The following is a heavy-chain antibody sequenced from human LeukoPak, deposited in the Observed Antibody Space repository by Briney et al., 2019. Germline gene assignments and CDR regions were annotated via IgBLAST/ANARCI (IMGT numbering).Heavy chain of an antibody. CDR2: IWYDGSSK. CDR1: GFSFSAYG. J-gene: IGHJ4*02. V-gene: IGHV3-33*01. CDR3: ARSQSSSLIDY. D-gene: IGHD6-13*01. Sequence: GGSLRLSCAASGFSFSAYGLHWVRQAPGKGLEWVAVIWYDGSSKDYADSVKGRFTLSRDNSKNTLYLQMNSLTVEDTAVYYCARSQSSSLIDYWGQGTLVTVSS.